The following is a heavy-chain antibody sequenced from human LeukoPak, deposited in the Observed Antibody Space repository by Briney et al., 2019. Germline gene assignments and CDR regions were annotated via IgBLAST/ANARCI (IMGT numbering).Heavy chain of an antibody. D-gene: IGHD2-8*02. CDR1: GYTFTSYG. CDR3: ARDSLGPAPGYYYYGMDV. CDR2: ISAYNGNT. J-gene: IGHJ6*02. V-gene: IGHV1-18*01. Sequence: ASVKVSCKASGYTFTSYGISWVRQAPGQGLEWMGWISAYNGNTNYAQKLQGRATMTTDTSTSTAYMELRSLRSDDTAVYYCARDSLGPAPGYYYYGMDVWGQGTTVTVSS.